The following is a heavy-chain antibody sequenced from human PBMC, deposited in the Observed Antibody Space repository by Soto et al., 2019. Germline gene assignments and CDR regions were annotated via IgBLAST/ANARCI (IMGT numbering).Heavy chain of an antibody. CDR2: ISSSGSTI. CDR1: GCPVSSNY. D-gene: IGHD3-10*02. V-gene: IGHV3-11*01. J-gene: IGHJ5*02. CDR3: ARSLYGVNWFDP. Sequence: GGALSLSCAASGCPVSSNYMSWIRTAPGKGLEWASYISSSGSTIYYADSVKGRFTISRDNAKNSLYLQMNSLRAEDTAVYYCARSLYGVNWFDPWGQGTLVTVSA.